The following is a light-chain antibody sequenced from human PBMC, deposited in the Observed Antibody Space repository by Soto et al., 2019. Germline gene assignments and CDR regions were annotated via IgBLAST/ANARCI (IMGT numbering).Light chain of an antibody. Sequence: DIQMTHSPSTLSASVGDRVTITCRARESIGRWLAWYQQTPGRAPKLLMYQASTVESGVPSRFSGSGSGTELTLTISSLQPDDFATYYCQQYNSFPYTFGQGTKVDIK. CDR2: QAS. CDR3: QQYNSFPYT. V-gene: IGKV1-5*03. CDR1: ESIGRW. J-gene: IGKJ2*01.